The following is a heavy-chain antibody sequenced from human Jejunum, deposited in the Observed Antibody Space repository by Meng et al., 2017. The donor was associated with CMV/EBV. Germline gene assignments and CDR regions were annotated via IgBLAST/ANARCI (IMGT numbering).Heavy chain of an antibody. D-gene: IGHD6-13*01. CDR2: IRGSGGST. CDR1: GYTYSSYA. J-gene: IGHJ4*02. Sequence: SGYTYSSYARRWDGQAQGKGVEWVSAIRGSGGSTYNAESVKGRFTISRDNSKNTLYLQMNSLRAEDTAVYYCAKLGIAAAGTVDYWGQGTLVTVSS. V-gene: IGHV3-23*01. CDR3: AKLGIAAAGTVDY.